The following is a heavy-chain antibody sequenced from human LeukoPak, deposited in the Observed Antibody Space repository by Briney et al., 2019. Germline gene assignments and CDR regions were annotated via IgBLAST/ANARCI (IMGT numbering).Heavy chain of an antibody. D-gene: IGHD3-9*01. CDR2: INWDGDIT. CDR1: GFTFDDYT. Sequence: PGGSLRLSCAASGFTFDDYTMHWVRQPPGKGLEWVSLINWDGDITEYADSVKGRFTISRDNSKNSLFLQMNSLRTEDTALYYCAKGNMTGPPDSWGQGTLVTVSS. V-gene: IGHV3-43*01. CDR3: AKGNMTGPPDS. J-gene: IGHJ4*02.